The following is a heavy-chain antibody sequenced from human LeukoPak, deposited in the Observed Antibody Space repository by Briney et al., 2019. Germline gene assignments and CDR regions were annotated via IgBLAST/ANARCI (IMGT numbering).Heavy chain of an antibody. CDR3: ARDFCSSTSCYTFSWFDP. V-gene: IGHV1-18*01. Sequence: ASVKVSCKASGYTFTSYGISWVRQAPGQGLEWMGWISAYNGNTNYAQKLQGRVTMTTDTSTSTAYMELSSLRSDDTAVYYCARDFCSSTSCYTFSWFDPWGQGTLVTVSS. CDR2: ISAYNGNT. D-gene: IGHD2-2*02. CDR1: GYTFTSYG. J-gene: IGHJ5*02.